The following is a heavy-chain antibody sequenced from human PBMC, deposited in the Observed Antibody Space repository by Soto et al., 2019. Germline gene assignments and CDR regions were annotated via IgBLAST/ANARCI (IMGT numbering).Heavy chain of an antibody. D-gene: IGHD3-22*01. Sequence: ASVKVSCKASGGTFSSYAISWVRQAPGQGLEWMGGIIPIFGTANYAQKFQGRVTITADESTSTAYMELSSLRPEDTAVYYCARTDSSGYSYYYYYGMAVWGQGTTVTVSS. V-gene: IGHV1-69*13. CDR3: ARTDSSGYSYYYYYGMAV. CDR1: GGTFSSYA. J-gene: IGHJ6*02. CDR2: IIPIFGTA.